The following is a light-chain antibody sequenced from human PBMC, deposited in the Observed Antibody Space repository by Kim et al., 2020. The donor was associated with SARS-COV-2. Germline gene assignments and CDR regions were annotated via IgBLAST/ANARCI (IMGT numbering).Light chain of an antibody. V-gene: IGKV1-39*01. CDR2: AAS. CDR3: NQRYSAPTNA. CDR1: QSISSY. J-gene: IGKJ5*01. Sequence: DIQMTQSPSSLSASVGDRVTITCRASQSISSYLNWYQQKPGKAPKLLIYAASSLQSGVQSRFSGSGSGTDFTRTISSLQPEDFATHDSNQRYSAPTNAIGRGKQLEIK.